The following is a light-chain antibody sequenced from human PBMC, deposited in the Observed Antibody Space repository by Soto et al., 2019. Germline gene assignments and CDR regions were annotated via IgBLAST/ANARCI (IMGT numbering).Light chain of an antibody. CDR2: GAS. Sequence: VVTQSPGTVSLKKGERATLSCRASERLSSVYLAWYQQRPGHPPRLLIYGASNRATGIPDRFSGSGSGTDFTLTISRLVHAEDAVCYCSPFSASLLCRFGHGT. J-gene: IGKJ2*04. CDR3: SPFSASLLCR. V-gene: IGKV3-20*01. CDR1: ERLSSVY.